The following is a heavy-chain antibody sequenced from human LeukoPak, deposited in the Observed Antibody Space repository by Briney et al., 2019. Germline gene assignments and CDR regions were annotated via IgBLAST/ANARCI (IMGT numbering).Heavy chain of an antibody. CDR3: ARVGDAFDI. V-gene: IGHV4-61*02. Sequence: SETLSLTCTVSGGSISSGSYYWSWIRQPAGKGLEWIGRIYTSGSTNYNPSLKSRVTISVDTSKNQFSLKLSSVTAADTAVYYCARVGDAFDIWGQGTMVTVSS. CDR1: GGSISSGSYY. J-gene: IGHJ3*02. CDR2: IYTSGST.